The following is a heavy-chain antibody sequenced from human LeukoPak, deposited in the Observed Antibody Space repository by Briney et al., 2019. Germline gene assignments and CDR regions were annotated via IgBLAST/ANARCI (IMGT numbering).Heavy chain of an antibody. CDR3: ARDPFTLFGVTAHYMDV. J-gene: IGHJ6*03. CDR2: IIPIFGTA. V-gene: IGHV1-69*05. D-gene: IGHD2-21*02. CDR1: GGTFSSYA. Sequence: SVKVSCKASGGTFSSYAISWVRQAPGQGLEWMGGIIPIFGTANYAQKFQGRVTITTDESTSTAYMELSSLGSEDTAVYYCARDPFTLFGVTAHYMDVWGKGTTVTVSS.